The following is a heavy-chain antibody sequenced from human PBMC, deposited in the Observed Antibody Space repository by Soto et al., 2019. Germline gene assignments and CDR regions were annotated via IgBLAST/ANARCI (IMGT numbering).Heavy chain of an antibody. CDR3: AQFSYCGGDCSSYF. V-gene: IGHV3-23*01. CDR2: IGSDISGCAVTT. D-gene: IGHD2-21*02. CDR1: GFTFSYYA. J-gene: IGHJ4*02. Sequence: GASLRLSCAASGFTFSYYAMIWVRQAPGKGLEWVSSIGSDISGCAVTTYYADSVKGRFTISRDNSKNTLFLHVNSLTAEDTAVYVWAQFSYCGGDCSSYFWGQGSLVTVSS.